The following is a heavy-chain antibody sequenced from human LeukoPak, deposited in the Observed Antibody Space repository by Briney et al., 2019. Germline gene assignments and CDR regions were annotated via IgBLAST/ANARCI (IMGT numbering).Heavy chain of an antibody. CDR1: GYTFTSYG. CDR2: ISAYNGNT. D-gene: IGHD3-3*01. J-gene: IGHJ5*02. V-gene: IGHV1-18*01. CDR3: ARIGYDFWSGYLNTGKFDP. Sequence: ASVKVSCKASGYTFTSYGISWVRQAPGQGLEWMGWISAYNGNTNYAQKLQGRVTITTDTSTSTAYMELRSLRSDDTAVYYCARIGYDFWSGYLNTGKFDPWGQGTLVTVSS.